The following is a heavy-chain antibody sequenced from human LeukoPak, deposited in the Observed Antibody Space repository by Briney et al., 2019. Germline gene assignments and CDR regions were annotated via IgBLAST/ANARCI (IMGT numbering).Heavy chain of an antibody. CDR1: GGSFSGYY. D-gene: IGHD3-10*01. CDR2: INHSGST. V-gene: IGHV4-34*01. CDR3: ARDRITMVRGYTQTHYYGMDV. Sequence: SETLSLTCAVYGGSFSGYYWSWIRQPPGKGLEWIGEINHSGSTNYNPSLKSRVTISVDTSKNQFSLKLSSVTAADTAVYYCARDRITMVRGYTQTHYYGMDVWGQGTTVTVSS. J-gene: IGHJ6*02.